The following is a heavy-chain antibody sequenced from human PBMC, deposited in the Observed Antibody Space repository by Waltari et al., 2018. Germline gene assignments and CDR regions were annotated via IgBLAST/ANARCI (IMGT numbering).Heavy chain of an antibody. CDR2: ISSSSSYI. Sequence: EVQLVESGGGLVQPGGSLRVSCAVSGLTFSSYWMSWVRQAPGKGLEWVSSISSSSSYIYYADSVKGRFTISRDNAKNSLYLQMNSLRAEDTAVYYCASRIAAAGNYWGQGTLVTVSS. V-gene: IGHV3-21*01. CDR1: GLTFSSYW. J-gene: IGHJ4*02. D-gene: IGHD6-13*01. CDR3: ASRIAAAGNY.